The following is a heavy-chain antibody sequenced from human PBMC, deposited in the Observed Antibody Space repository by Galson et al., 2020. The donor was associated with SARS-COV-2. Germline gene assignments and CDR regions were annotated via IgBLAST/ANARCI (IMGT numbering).Heavy chain of an antibody. CDR2: IYYSGST. V-gene: IGHV4-39*01. CDR3: ARHLGSSGGVVVPLDY. D-gene: IGHD6-19*01. J-gene: IGHJ4*02. Sequence: ASETLSLTCTVSGGSISSTSYCWGGIRQPPGKGLEWIGSIYYSGSTYYNPSLRSRVTISVDTSKNQFSLKLRSVSAADTAVYYCARHLGSSGGVVVPLDYWGQGTLVTVSS. CDR1: GGSISSTSYC.